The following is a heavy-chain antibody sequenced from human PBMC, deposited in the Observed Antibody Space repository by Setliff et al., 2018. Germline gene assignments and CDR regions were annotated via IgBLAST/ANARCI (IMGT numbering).Heavy chain of an antibody. V-gene: IGHV3-30*02. Sequence: GGSLRLSCAASGFAFSSYGMHWVRQAPGKGLEWVAFIRFDGTNKYYADSVKGRFTISRDNSKNTLYLQMNSLRAEDTAVYYCARSPAVLGIVYLDPWGQGTLVTVSS. J-gene: IGHJ5*02. CDR3: ARSPAVLGIVYLDP. CDR1: GFAFSSYG. CDR2: IRFDGTNK. D-gene: IGHD2-15*01.